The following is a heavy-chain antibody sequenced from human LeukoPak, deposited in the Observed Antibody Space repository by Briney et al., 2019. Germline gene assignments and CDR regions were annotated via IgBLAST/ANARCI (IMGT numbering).Heavy chain of an antibody. J-gene: IGHJ4*02. Sequence: SETLSLTCSVSGGSNSAYYWSWLRQPPGKGLEGIGYINYSGRTDYNPSLKGRVTISVDTSKNQFSLKLSSVTAADTAVFYCARTISGWYYFDYWGQGTLVTVSS. V-gene: IGHV4-59*08. D-gene: IGHD6-13*01. CDR1: GGSNSAYY. CDR3: ARTISGWYYFDY. CDR2: INYSGRT.